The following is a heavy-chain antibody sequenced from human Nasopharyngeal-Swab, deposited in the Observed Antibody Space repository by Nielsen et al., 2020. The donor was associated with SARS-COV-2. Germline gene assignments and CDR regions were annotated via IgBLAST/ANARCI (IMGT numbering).Heavy chain of an antibody. J-gene: IGHJ6*02. CDR1: GGTFSSYA. D-gene: IGHD3-10*01. V-gene: IGHV1-69*13. CDR2: IIPIFGTA. Sequence: SEKVSCKASGGTFSSYAISWVRQAPGQGLEWMGGIIPIFGTANYAQKFQGRVTITADESTSTAYMELSSLRSEDTAVYYCARIMVRGVIISGYYYGMDVWGQGTTVTVSS. CDR3: ARIMVRGVIISGYYYGMDV.